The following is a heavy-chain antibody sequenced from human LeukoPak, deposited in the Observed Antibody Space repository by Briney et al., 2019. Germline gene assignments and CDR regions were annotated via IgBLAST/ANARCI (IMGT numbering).Heavy chain of an antibody. CDR2: INHSGRT. V-gene: IGHV4-38-2*02. D-gene: IGHD2/OR15-2a*01. CDR3: ARDRPVSLSYYMDV. Sequence: NPSETLSLTCAVSGSSISSDYYWGWIRQPPGKGLEWIGSINHSGRTYYNPSLTSRVTISVDTSKNQFSLRLSSVTAADTAIYYCARDRPVSLSYYMDVWGKGTTVTISS. CDR1: GSSISSDYY. J-gene: IGHJ6*03.